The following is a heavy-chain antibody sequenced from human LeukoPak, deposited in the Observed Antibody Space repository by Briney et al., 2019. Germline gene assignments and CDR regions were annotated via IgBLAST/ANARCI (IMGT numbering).Heavy chain of an antibody. CDR3: ARSGGEPGDAFDI. CDR1: GGSFSGYY. Sequence: SETLSLTCAVYGGSFSGYYWSWIRQPPGKGLEWIGYIYYSGSTNYNPSLKSRVTISVDTSKNQFSLKLSSVTAADTAVYYRARSGGEPGDAFDIWGQGTMVTVSS. J-gene: IGHJ3*02. CDR2: IYYSGST. D-gene: IGHD1-26*01. V-gene: IGHV4-59*01.